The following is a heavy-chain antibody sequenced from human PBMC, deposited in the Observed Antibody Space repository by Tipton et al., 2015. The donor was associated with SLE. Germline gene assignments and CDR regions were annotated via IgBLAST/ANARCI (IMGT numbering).Heavy chain of an antibody. D-gene: IGHD2-2*01. CDR1: GFSISSGYY. CDR2: IYRSGST. V-gene: IGHV4-38-2*02. CDR3: ARSVTPAAIGWFDP. Sequence: LSCTVSGFSISSGYYWGWMRQSPGKGLGWIGSIYRSGSTYYTPSLRSRVTISLDTSMNQFSLDLSSVTAADTAVYYCARSVTPAAIGWFDPWGQGTLVTVSS. J-gene: IGHJ5*02.